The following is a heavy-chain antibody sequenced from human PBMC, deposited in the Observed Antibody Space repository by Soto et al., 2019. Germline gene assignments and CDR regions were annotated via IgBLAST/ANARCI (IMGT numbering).Heavy chain of an antibody. CDR3: ASSIATAGTLGLDY. J-gene: IGHJ4*02. D-gene: IGHD6-13*01. V-gene: IGHV4-31*03. CDR1: GGSISSGGYY. CDR2: IYYSGST. Sequence: TLSLTCTVSGGSISSGGYYWSWIRQHPGKGLEWIGYIYYSGSTYFNPSLKSRLTISVDTSKNQFSLKLSSVTAADTAVYYCASSIATAGTLGLDYWGQGTLVTVSS.